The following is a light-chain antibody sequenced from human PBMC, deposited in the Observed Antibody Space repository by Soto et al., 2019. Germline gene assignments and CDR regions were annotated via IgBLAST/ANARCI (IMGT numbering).Light chain of an antibody. Sequence: IVLTQSPATRASPPGGRGTRAFSASQSVSSYLAWYQQKPGQAPRLLMYEASNRATGIPARFSGGGSGTDFTLTISSLEPEDFAVYYCQQRSDWPWTFGQGTTVDIK. CDR1: QSVSSY. V-gene: IGKV3-11*01. J-gene: IGKJ1*01. CDR2: EAS. CDR3: QQRSDWPWT.